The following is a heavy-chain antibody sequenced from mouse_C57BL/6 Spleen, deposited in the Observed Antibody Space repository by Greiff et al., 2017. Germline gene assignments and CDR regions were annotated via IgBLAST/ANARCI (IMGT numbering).Heavy chain of an antibody. CDR1: GFTFSDYG. J-gene: IGHJ1*03. V-gene: IGHV5-17*01. CDR3: ARDHYYGSSYVYFDV. CDR2: ISSGSSTI. Sequence: EVHLVESGGGLVKPGGSLKLSCAASGFTFSDYGMHWVRQAPEKGLEWVAYISSGSSTIYYADTVKGRFTISRDNAKNTLFLQMTSLRSEDTAMYYCARDHYYGSSYVYFDVWGTGTTVTVSS. D-gene: IGHD1-1*01.